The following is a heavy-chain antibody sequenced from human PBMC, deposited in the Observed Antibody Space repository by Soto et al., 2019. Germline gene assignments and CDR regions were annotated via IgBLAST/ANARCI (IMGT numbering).Heavy chain of an antibody. CDR2: IMPMFGVT. D-gene: IGHD2-2*01. V-gene: IGHV1-69*12. CDR1: GGTFNSHT. CDR3: AGEGATSSMCLPWIGYHYYGLDL. J-gene: IGHJ6*02. Sequence: QVQLVQSGAEVKKPGSSVKVSCRAPGGTFNSHTITWVRQAPGQGLEWMGGIMPMFGVTNYARKFQGRLTMTANSSTTPDCMEGSGLASEDTAVYYCAGEGATSSMCLPWIGYHYYGLDLWGQGTRVIVSS.